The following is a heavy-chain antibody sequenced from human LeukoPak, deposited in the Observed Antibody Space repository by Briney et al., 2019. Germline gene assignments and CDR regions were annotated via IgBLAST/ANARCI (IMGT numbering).Heavy chain of an antibody. CDR1: GFSLNTTRMR. Sequence: SGPALVKPTQTLTLTCTFSGFSLNTTRMRVSWIRQPPGKALEWLARIDWDDDKFYSPFLKTRLTISKDTSKNQVVLTMTNMAPVDTATYYCARISGGYYYFDYWGQGTLVTVS. D-gene: IGHD3-22*01. CDR2: IDWDDDK. J-gene: IGHJ4*02. V-gene: IGHV2-70*04. CDR3: ARISGGYYYFDY.